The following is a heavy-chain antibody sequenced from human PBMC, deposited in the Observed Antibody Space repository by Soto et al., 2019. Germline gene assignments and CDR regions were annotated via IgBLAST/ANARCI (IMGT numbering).Heavy chain of an antibody. J-gene: IGHJ3*02. D-gene: IGHD2-21*02. Sequence: SVKVSCKASGGTFSSYAISWVRQAPGQGLEWMGGIIPIFGTANYAQKFQGRVTITADESTSTAYMELSSLRSEDTAVYYCARDRKEVTAPGEGFDAFDIWGQGTMVTVSS. CDR3: ARDRKEVTAPGEGFDAFDI. CDR2: IIPIFGTA. CDR1: GGTFSSYA. V-gene: IGHV1-69*13.